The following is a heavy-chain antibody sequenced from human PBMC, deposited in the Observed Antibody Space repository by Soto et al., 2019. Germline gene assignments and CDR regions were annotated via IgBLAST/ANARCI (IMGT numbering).Heavy chain of an antibody. V-gene: IGHV3-48*02. D-gene: IGHD1-26*01. Sequence: GGSLRLSCAASGLTFSSYSMNWVRQAPGKGLEWVSYISSSSSSTIYYADSVKGRFTISRDNAKNSLYLQMNSLRDEDTAVYYCARDPGGSYWSYFDYWGQGTLVTVSS. CDR2: ISSSSSSTI. CDR1: GLTFSSYS. CDR3: ARDPGGSYWSYFDY. J-gene: IGHJ4*02.